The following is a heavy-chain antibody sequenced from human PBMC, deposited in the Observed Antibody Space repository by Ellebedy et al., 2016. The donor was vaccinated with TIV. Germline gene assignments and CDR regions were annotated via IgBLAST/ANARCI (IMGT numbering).Heavy chain of an antibody. CDR1: GYTFTGYY. Sequence: ASVKVSCXASGYTFTGYYMHWVRQAPGQGLEWMGWINPNSGGTNYAQKFQGRVTMTRDTSISTAYMELSRLRSDDTAVYYCARYYDILTGLPHWFDPWGQGTLVTVSS. CDR2: INPNSGGT. CDR3: ARYYDILTGLPHWFDP. D-gene: IGHD3-9*01. V-gene: IGHV1-2*02. J-gene: IGHJ5*02.